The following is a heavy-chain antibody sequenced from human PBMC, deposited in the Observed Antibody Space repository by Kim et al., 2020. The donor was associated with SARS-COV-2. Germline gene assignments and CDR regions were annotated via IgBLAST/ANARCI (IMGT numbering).Heavy chain of an antibody. V-gene: IGHV1-3*04. Sequence: ASVKVSCKASGYTFINYVMHWVRQAPGQRPEWMGLISIGNDNTNYSQKFRGRVTITRDTSVSTAYMELTSLRSEDTAMYFCARGSGWAFDYWGQGSLVTVAS. CDR3: ARGSGWAFDY. J-gene: IGHJ4*02. CDR2: ISIGNDNT. CDR1: GYTFINYV. D-gene: IGHD6-19*01.